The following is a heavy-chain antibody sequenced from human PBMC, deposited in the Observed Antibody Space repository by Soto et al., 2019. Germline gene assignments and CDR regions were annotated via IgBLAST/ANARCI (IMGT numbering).Heavy chain of an antibody. J-gene: IGHJ6*02. Sequence: SGGSLRLSCAASGFSLNYYTLNWVRRAPGKGLEWVSSISGSGYISYADSLRGRVTISRDNAKKSLYLQIISLRAEDAAVYYCARDCSGATCFPGMDVWGLGTTVTVSS. CDR2: ISGSGYI. CDR3: ARDCSGATCFPGMDV. V-gene: IGHV3-21*01. D-gene: IGHD2-15*01. CDR1: GFSLNYYT.